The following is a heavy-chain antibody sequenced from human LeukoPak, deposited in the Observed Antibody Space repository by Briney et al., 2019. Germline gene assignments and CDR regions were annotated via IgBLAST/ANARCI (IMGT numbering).Heavy chain of an antibody. CDR3: TTKLVGATIDY. J-gene: IGHJ4*02. CDR2: IKSKTDGGTK. Sequence: GGSLRLSCAASGCTFSNAWMRWVRQAPGKGLEWVGRIKSKTDGGTKAYAAPVDGSFTISRDDSKHTLHLQMNSLKTEDAAVYYCTTKLVGATIDYWGQGTLVTVSS. CDR1: GCTFSNAW. V-gene: IGHV3-15*01. D-gene: IGHD1-26*01.